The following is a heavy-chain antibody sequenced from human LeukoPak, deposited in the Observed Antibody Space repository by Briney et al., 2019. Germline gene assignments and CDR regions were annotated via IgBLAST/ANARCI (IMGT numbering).Heavy chain of an antibody. D-gene: IGHD4-17*01. V-gene: IGHV3-23*01. J-gene: IGHJ5*01. Sequence: PGGSLRLSCAASGFTFSSYATSWVRQAPGKGLEWVSAISGSGAVTYYAESVKGRFTISRDNSKNTVYLHMNSLKAEDTAVYYCARGLTTTGFDSWGQGTLVTVSS. CDR2: ISGSGAVT. CDR1: GFTFSSYA. CDR3: ARGLTTTGFDS.